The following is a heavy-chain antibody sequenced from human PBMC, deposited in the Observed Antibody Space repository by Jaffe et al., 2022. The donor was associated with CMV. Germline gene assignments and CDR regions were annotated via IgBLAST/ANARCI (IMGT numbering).Heavy chain of an antibody. J-gene: IGHJ4*02. CDR1: GVSITSTTYY. CDR3: VYSSGWYEFDY. D-gene: IGHD6-19*01. V-gene: IGHV4-39*01. CDR2: INYSGST. Sequence: QLQLQESGPGLVKSSETLSLTCTVSGVSITSTTYYWGWIRRPPGKGLEWIGSINYSGSTYYNPSLPSLKSRVIISVDTSKNQFSLKLSSVTAADTAVYYCVYSSGWYEFDYWGQGTLVTVSS.